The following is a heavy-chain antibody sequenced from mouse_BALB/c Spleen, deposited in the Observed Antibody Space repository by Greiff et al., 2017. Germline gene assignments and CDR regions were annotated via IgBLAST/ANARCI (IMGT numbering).Heavy chain of an antibody. J-gene: IGHJ3*01. CDR1: GFSLTSYG. D-gene: IGHD1-1*01. V-gene: IGHV2-9*02. CDR3: ARDYYGSSLAY. CDR2: IWAGGST. Sequence: VQLKESGPGLVAPSQSLSITCTVSGFSLTSYGVHWVRQPPGKGLEWLGVIWAGGSTNYNSALMSRLSISKDNSKSQVFLKMNSLQTDDTAMYYCARDYYGSSLAYWGQGTLVTVSA.